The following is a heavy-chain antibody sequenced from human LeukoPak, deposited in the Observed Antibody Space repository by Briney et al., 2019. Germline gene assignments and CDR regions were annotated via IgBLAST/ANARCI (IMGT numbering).Heavy chain of an antibody. CDR1: GGSISSYY. Sequence: PSETLSLXCTVSGGSISSYYWSWIRQPPGKGLEWIGSIYYSGSTYYNPSLKSRVTISVDTSKNQFSLKLSSVTAADTAVYYCARLPYCSGGSCYCDYWGQGTLVTVSS. J-gene: IGHJ4*02. CDR3: ARLPYCSGGSCYCDY. D-gene: IGHD2-15*01. CDR2: IYYSGST. V-gene: IGHV4-59*05.